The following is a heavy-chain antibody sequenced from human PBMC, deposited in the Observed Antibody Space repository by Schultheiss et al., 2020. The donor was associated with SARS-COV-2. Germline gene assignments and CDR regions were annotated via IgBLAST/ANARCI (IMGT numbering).Heavy chain of an antibody. CDR2: ISGSGGST. CDR1: GFTFSSYA. CDR3: AKPHIGVVPAANEAFDI. Sequence: GGSLRLSCAASGFTFSSYAMSWVRQAPGKGLEWVSAISGSGGSTYYADSVKGRFTISRDNSKNMLYLQMNSLRAEDTAVYYCAKPHIGVVPAANEAFDIWGQGTMVTVS. V-gene: IGHV3-23*01. J-gene: IGHJ3*02. D-gene: IGHD2-2*01.